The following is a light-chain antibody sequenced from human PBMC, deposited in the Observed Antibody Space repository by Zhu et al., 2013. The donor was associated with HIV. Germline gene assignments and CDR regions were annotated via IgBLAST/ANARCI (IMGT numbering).Light chain of an antibody. CDR1: QGVNTW. J-gene: IGKJ1*01. CDR2: AAS. V-gene: IGKV1-12*01. Sequence: DIQMTQSPSSVSASVGDRVTITCRASQGVNTWLAWYQQKPGKAPKLLISAASTLQSGVPSRFSGSGSGTDFSLTISSVQPEDFATYYCLQHNTYPRTFGQGTKVDIK. CDR3: LQHNTYPRT.